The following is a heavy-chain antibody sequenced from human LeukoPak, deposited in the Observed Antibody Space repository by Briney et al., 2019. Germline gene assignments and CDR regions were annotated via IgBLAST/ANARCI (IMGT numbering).Heavy chain of an antibody. J-gene: IGHJ4*02. CDR1: GFTFNNYD. CDR2: ISYDGSNK. D-gene: IGHD2-2*01. V-gene: IGHV3-30*03. Sequence: GGSLRLSCAASGFTFNNYDMHWVRQAPGKGLEWVAVISYDGSNKYYADSVKGRFTISRDNSRNTLYLQMNSLRVEDTAVYYCARGGRYCTSTSCQLNFDYWGQGTLVTVSS. CDR3: ARGGRYCTSTSCQLNFDY.